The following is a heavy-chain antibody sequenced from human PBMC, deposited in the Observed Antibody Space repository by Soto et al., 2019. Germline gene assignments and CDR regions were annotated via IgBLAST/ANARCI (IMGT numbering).Heavy chain of an antibody. CDR2: IYYTGST. J-gene: IGHJ4*02. D-gene: IGHD3-22*01. CDR1: GGSVSSGDYY. Sequence: SETLSLTCTVSGGSVSSGDYYWSWIRQPPGKGLEWIGYIYYTGSTYYNPSLKSRLTLSVDWSKNQLSLKLTSLTAADTAVYYCARAFDDSSGYYGGLGYWGQGMLVTVSS. CDR3: ARAFDDSSGYYGGLGY. V-gene: IGHV4-30-4*01.